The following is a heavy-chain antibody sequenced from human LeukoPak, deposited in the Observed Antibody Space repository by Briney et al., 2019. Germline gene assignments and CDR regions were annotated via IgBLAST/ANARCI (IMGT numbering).Heavy chain of an antibody. V-gene: IGHV3-7*01. Sequence: PGGSLRLSCAASGFTFSSYWMNWVRQAPGKGLEWVANIKEDGSEKAYVDSVKGRFTISRDNAKNALYLQMNSLRVEDTAVYYCARDLGLDYWGQGTLVTVSS. J-gene: IGHJ4*02. CDR2: IKEDGSEK. CDR3: ARDLGLDY. CDR1: GFTFSSYW. D-gene: IGHD3-10*01.